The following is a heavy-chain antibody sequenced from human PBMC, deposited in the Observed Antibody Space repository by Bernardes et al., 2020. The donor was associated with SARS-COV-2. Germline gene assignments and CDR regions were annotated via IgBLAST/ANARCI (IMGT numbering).Heavy chain of an antibody. Sequence: VRVSCKASGYTLSDYYMHWVRQAPGQGLEWMGWINPHSGGTNYAQKFQGRVTVTRDTSISTAYMELSRLTSDDTAVYYCARDLDRLYSGSRTDAFDIWGQGTMVTVSS. D-gene: IGHD1-26*01. CDR1: GYTLSDYY. CDR2: INPHSGGT. J-gene: IGHJ3*02. CDR3: ARDLDRLYSGSRTDAFDI. V-gene: IGHV1-2*02.